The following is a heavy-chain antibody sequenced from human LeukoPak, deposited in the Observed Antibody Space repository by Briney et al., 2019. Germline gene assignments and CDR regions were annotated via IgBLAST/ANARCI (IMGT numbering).Heavy chain of an antibody. V-gene: IGHV3-30*02. CDR1: GFTFSSYG. CDR3: AKESGYYTGIGRD. CDR2: IRYDGSNK. Sequence: GGSLRLSCAASGFTFSSYGMHWVRQAPGKGLEWVAFIRYDGSNKYYADSVKGRFTISRDNSKNTLYLQMNSLRAEDTAVYYCAKESGYYTGIGRDWGQGTLVTVSS. D-gene: IGHD3-3*01. J-gene: IGHJ4*02.